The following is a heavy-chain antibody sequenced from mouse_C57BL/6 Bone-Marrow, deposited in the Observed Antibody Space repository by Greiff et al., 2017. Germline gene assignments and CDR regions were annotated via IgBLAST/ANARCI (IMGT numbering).Heavy chain of an antibody. D-gene: IGHD3-2*02. Sequence: VQLQQPGAELVKPGASVKLSCKASGYTFTSYWMHWVKQRPGQGLEWIGMIHPNSGSTNYNEKFKSKATLTVDKSSSTAYRQLSSLTSEDSAVYDCTRDANSSGYEYWGQGTTLTVSS. J-gene: IGHJ2*01. V-gene: IGHV1-64*01. CDR2: IHPNSGST. CDR1: GYTFTSYW. CDR3: TRDANSSGYEY.